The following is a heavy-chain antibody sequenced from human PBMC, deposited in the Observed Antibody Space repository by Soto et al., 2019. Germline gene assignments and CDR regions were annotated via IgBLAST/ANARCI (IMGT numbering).Heavy chain of an antibody. Sequence: ASVKVSCKASGYTFTSYGISWVRQAPGQGLEWMGWISAYNGNTNYAQKLQGRVTMTTDTSTSTAYMELRSLRSDDTAVYYCARGALSSSWYYYFDYWGQGTLVTVSS. V-gene: IGHV1-18*01. CDR1: GYTFTSYG. CDR3: ARGALSSSWYYYFDY. J-gene: IGHJ4*02. D-gene: IGHD6-13*01. CDR2: ISAYNGNT.